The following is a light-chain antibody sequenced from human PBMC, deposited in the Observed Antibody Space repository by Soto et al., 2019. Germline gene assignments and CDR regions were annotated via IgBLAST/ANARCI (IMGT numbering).Light chain of an antibody. J-gene: IGKJ1*01. CDR1: QSVSSH. V-gene: IGKV3-15*01. CDR2: GAS. Sequence: ERGITQSPATLSVSPGESATLSCRASQSVSSHLVWYQQKPGQAPRLLIYGASTRATGVPARFSGSGSGTEFTLTISSLQSGDLAVYYCQQCNDWPWTFGQGTKV. CDR3: QQCNDWPWT.